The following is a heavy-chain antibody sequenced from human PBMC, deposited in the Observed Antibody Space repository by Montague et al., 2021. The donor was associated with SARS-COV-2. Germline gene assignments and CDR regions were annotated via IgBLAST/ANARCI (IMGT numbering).Heavy chain of an antibody. CDR3: ARGPLVRATLAFGI. D-gene: IGHD3-10*01. J-gene: IGHJ3*02. Sequence: SLRLSCAASGFTFSSYEMNWVRQAPGKGLEWVSYISSSGSTIYYADSVKGRFTISRDNAKNSLYLQMNSLRAEDTAVYYCARGPLVRATLAFGIWGQGTMVTVSS. CDR2: ISSSGSTI. CDR1: GFTFSSYE. V-gene: IGHV3-48*03.